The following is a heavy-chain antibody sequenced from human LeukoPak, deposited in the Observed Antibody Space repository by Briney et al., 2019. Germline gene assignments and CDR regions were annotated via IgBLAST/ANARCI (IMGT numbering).Heavy chain of an antibody. D-gene: IGHD2-2*01. CDR3: AREGRGYCSSTSCYELGGFDY. CDR2: INPNSGGT. CDR1: GYTFTGYY. J-gene: IGHJ4*02. Sequence: VASVKVSCKASGYTFTGYYMHWVRQAPGQGLEWMGWINPNSGGTNYAQKFQGWVTMTRDTSISTAYMELSSLRSDDTAVYYCAREGRGYCSSTSCYELGGFDYWGQGTLVTVSS. V-gene: IGHV1-2*04.